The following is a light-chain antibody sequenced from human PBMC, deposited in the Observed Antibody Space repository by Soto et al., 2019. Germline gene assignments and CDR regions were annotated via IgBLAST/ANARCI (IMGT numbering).Light chain of an antibody. J-gene: IGKJ3*01. CDR3: QQYENLPFP. CDR1: QDISNY. V-gene: IGKV1-33*01. Sequence: DIQMTQSPSSLSASVGDRVTITCQASQDISNYLSWYQHRPGKAPKLLIYDASYLKSVVPSRFSGSRSGTAFTFNIISLQPKDIATHYCQQYENLPFPFGPGTRVDIK. CDR2: DAS.